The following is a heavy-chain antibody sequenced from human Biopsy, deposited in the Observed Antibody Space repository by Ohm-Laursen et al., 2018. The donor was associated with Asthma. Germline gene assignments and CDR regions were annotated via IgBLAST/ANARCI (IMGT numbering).Heavy chain of an antibody. V-gene: IGHV3-21*01. CDR3: ARDFTIGSGSPFHF. J-gene: IGHJ4*01. CDR2: ISSLSRYK. Sequence: SLRLSCSAPGFDLRDYTMNWVRQAPGKGLEWVSSISSLSRYKYYSDSLRGRVTISRDNAKSSLHLQMSSLRAEDTAVYFCARDFTIGSGSPFHFWGPGTLVTVSS. D-gene: IGHD3-10*01. CDR1: GFDLRDYT.